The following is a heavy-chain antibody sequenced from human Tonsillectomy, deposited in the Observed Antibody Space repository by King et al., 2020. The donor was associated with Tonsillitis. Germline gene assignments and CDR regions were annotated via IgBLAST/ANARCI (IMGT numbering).Heavy chain of an antibody. Sequence: VQLQESGPGLVKPSETLSLTCTVSGGSISSYYWSWLRQPPGKGLEWIGYIYYSGSTNYNPSLKSRVTISVDTSKNQFSLKLSSVTAADTAVYYCARVTGSLGPNAYNWFDPWGQGTLVTVSS. D-gene: IGHD1-1*01. J-gene: IGHJ5*02. CDR1: GGSISSYY. CDR3: ARVTGSLGPNAYNWFDP. CDR2: IYYSGST. V-gene: IGHV4-59*01.